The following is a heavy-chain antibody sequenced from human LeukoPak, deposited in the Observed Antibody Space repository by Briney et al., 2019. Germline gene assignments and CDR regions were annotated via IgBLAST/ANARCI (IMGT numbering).Heavy chain of an antibody. J-gene: IGHJ4*02. CDR3: ARAEYYDFWSGYPEGYIDY. CDR2: IYHSGST. V-gene: IGHV4-38-2*02. D-gene: IGHD3-3*01. Sequence: SSETLSLTCTVSGYSISSGYYWGWIRQPPGKGLEWIGSIYHSGSTYYNPSLKSRVTISADTSKNQFSLKLSSVTAADTAVYYCARAEYYDFWSGYPEGYIDYWGQGTLVTVSS. CDR1: GYSISSGYY.